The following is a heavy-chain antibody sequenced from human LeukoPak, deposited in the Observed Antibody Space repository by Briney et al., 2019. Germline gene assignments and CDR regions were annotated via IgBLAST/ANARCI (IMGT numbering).Heavy chain of an antibody. J-gene: IGHJ4*02. CDR1: GFTFSSYA. Sequence: GALRLSCAASGFTFSSYAMSWVRQAPGKGLEWVSAISGSGGSTYYADSVKGRFTISRDNSKNTLYLQMNSLRAEDTAVYYCAKDEGSSGCKNWGQGTQVTVSS. V-gene: IGHV3-23*01. CDR3: AKDEGSSGCKN. CDR2: ISGSGGST. D-gene: IGHD3-22*01.